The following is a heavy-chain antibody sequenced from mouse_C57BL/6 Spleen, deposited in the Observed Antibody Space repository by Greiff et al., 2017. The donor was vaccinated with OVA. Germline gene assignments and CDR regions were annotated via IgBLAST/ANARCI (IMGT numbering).Heavy chain of an antibody. CDR1: GFTFSSYA. V-gene: IGHV5-4*01. Sequence: EVMLVESGGGLVKPGGSLKLSCAASGFTFSSYAMPWVRQTPEQRLEWVATISDGGSYTYYPDNVKGRFTISRDNAKNNLYLQMSHLKSEDTAMYYCARDLDGYYDWFAYWGQGTLVTVSA. D-gene: IGHD2-3*01. CDR3: ARDLDGYYDWFAY. CDR2: ISDGGSYT. J-gene: IGHJ3*01.